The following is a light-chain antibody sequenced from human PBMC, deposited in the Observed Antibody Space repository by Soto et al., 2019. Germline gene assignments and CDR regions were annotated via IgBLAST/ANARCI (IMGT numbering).Light chain of an antibody. CDR3: QHSYGTPYT. Sequence: DIQMTQSPSTLSASVGDRVTITCRASQSISSWLAWYQQKPGKAPKLLIYDASSLESGVPSRFSGSGSGTDFSLTISSLQPEDFATYYCQHSYGTPYTFGQGTKLDIK. CDR1: QSISSW. V-gene: IGKV1-5*01. J-gene: IGKJ2*01. CDR2: DAS.